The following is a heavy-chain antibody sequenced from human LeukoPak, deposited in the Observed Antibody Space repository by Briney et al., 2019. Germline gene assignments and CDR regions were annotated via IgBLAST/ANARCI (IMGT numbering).Heavy chain of an antibody. CDR2: ISSSSTYI. J-gene: IGHJ4*02. Sequence: GGSLRLSCAASGFTFSSYNMNWVRQAPGKGLEWVSSISSSSTYIYYADSVKGRFAISRDNAKSSLYLQMSGLRAEDTAVYYCARGGYSNYCTDYWGQGTLVTVSS. V-gene: IGHV3-21*01. CDR3: ARGGYSNYCTDY. CDR1: GFTFSSYN. D-gene: IGHD4-11*01.